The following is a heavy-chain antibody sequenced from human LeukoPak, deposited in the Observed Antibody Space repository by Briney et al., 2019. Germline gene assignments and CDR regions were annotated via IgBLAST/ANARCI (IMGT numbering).Heavy chain of an antibody. J-gene: IGHJ5*02. V-gene: IGHV4-34*01. CDR3: ARGPIFYDYVWGSYRYNWFDP. Sequence: SETLSLTCAVYGGSFSGYYWSWIRQPPGKGLEWIGEINHSGSTNYNPSLKSRVTISVETSKNQFSLKLSSVTAADTAVYYCARGPIFYDYVWGSYRYNWFDPWGQGTLVTVSS. D-gene: IGHD3-16*02. CDR2: INHSGST. CDR1: GGSFSGYY.